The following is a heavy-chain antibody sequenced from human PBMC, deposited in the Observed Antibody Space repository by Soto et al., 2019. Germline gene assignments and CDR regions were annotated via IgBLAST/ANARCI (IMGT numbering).Heavy chain of an antibody. V-gene: IGHV4-59*01. J-gene: IGHJ3*02. CDR2: IYYSGST. CDR1: GGSISSYY. Sequence: SETLSLTCTVSGGSISSYYWSWIRQPPGKGLEWIGYIYYSGSTNYNPSLKSRVTISVDTSKNQFSLKLSSVTAADTAVYYCARGTITMVRGAQGDAFDIWGQGTMVTVS. D-gene: IGHD3-10*01. CDR3: ARGTITMVRGAQGDAFDI.